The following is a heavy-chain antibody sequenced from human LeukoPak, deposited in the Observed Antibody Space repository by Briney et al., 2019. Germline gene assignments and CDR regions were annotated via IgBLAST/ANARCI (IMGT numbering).Heavy chain of an antibody. CDR2: INHSGST. CDR3: ARGQHGGTFGGVIVHVSGFDY. J-gene: IGHJ4*02. CDR1: GGSFSGYY. Sequence: PSETLSLTCAVYGGSFSGYYWSWIRQPPGKGLEWIGEINHSGSTNYNPSLKSRVTISVDTSKNQFSLKLSSVTAADTAVYYCARGQHGGTFGGVIVHVSGFDYWGQGALVTVSS. D-gene: IGHD3-16*02. V-gene: IGHV4-34*01.